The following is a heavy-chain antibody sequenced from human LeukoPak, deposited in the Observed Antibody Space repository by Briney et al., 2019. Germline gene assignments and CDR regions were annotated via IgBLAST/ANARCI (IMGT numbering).Heavy chain of an antibody. CDR3: AKSRGIVVVPAAINY. CDR2: ISGSGGST. D-gene: IGHD2-2*01. Sequence: PGGSLRLSCAASGFTFSSYAMSWVRQAPGKGLEWVSAISGSGGSTYYADSVKGRFTISRDNSKNTLYLQMNSLRAEDTAVYYCAKSRGIVVVPAAINYWGQGTLVTVSS. J-gene: IGHJ4*02. CDR1: GFTFSSYA. V-gene: IGHV3-23*01.